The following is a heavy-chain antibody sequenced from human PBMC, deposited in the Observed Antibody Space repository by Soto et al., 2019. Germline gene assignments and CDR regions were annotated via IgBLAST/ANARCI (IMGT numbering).Heavy chain of an antibody. V-gene: IGHV4-34*01. D-gene: IGHD3-10*01. J-gene: IGHJ4*02. CDR3: ARGKVRGYGY. CDR1: GAFTSYYY. CDR2: INHSGGT. Sequence: EAQAFCKAACGAFTSYYYWCGSRDPREKLQERSGEINHSGGTNYEPTLKGRVTISVDTSKNQFSLKLSSVTAADTAVYYCARGKVRGYGYWGQGTMVTVS.